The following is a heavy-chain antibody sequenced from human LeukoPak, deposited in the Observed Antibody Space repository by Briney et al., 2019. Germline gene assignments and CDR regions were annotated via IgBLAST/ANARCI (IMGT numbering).Heavy chain of an antibody. Sequence: SQTLSLTCAISGDSVSSNSAAWNWIRQSPSRGLEWLGRTYYRSKWYNDYAVSLKGRITINPDTSKNQFSLHLNSVTPEDTAVYYCAREQWELLKGAFDYWGQGTLVTVSS. J-gene: IGHJ4*02. CDR1: GDSVSSNSAA. V-gene: IGHV6-1*01. D-gene: IGHD1-26*01. CDR2: TYYRSKWYN. CDR3: AREQWELLKGAFDY.